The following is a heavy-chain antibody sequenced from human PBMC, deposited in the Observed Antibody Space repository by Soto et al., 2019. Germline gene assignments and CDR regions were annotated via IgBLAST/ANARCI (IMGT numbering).Heavy chain of an antibody. CDR2: ISSSGST. D-gene: IGHD5-18*01. CDR1: DGSVSSGNYY. V-gene: IGHV4-61*01. J-gene: IGHJ4*02. Sequence: SETLSLTCTVSDGSVSSGNYYWTWIRQPPGKGLEWIGYISSSGSTLYNPSLKSRVIISVDTSMNQFSLKLSSVTAADTAVYYCARADGYSYGVDYWGQGTLVTVSS. CDR3: ARADGYSYGVDY.